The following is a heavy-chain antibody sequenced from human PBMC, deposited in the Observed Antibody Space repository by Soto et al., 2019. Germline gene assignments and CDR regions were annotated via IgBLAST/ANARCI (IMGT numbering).Heavy chain of an antibody. V-gene: IGHV4-39*01. D-gene: IGHD3-3*01. CDR1: GGSISSSSYY. Sequence: ETLSLTCTVSGGSISSSSYYWGWIRQPPGKGLEWIGSIYYSGSTYYNPSLKSRVTISVDTSKNQFSLKLSSVTAADTAVYYCARLWGTNDFWSGYYGPIYYFDYWGQGTLVTVSS. CDR3: ARLWGTNDFWSGYYGPIYYFDY. J-gene: IGHJ4*02. CDR2: IYYSGST.